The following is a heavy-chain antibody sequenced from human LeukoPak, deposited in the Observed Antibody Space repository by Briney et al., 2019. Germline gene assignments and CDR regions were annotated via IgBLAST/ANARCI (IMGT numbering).Heavy chain of an antibody. CDR3: ARDRGVIKTSYYYYYGMDV. V-gene: IGHV1-18*01. CDR1: GYTFTSYG. J-gene: IGHJ6*02. D-gene: IGHD3-10*01. CDR2: ISAYNGNT. Sequence: ASGTASCKASGYTFTSYGISGVRHAPGQGLEGMGWISAYNGNTNYAQKLQGRVTMTTDTSTSTAYMELRSLGSDDTAVYYCARDRGVIKTSYYYYYGMDVWGQGTTVTVSS.